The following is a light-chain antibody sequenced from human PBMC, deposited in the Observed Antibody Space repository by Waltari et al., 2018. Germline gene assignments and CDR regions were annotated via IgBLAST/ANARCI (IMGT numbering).Light chain of an antibody. CDR3: QQYYSTPPT. CDR1: QSVLYSSNNKNY. Sequence: DIVMTQSPDSLAVSLGERATINCKSSQSVLYSSNNKNYLAWYQQKPGQPPKLLIYWASTRESRVPDRFSGSGSGTDFTLTISRLQAEDVAVYYCQQYYSTPPTFGPGTKVDIK. V-gene: IGKV4-1*01. CDR2: WAS. J-gene: IGKJ3*01.